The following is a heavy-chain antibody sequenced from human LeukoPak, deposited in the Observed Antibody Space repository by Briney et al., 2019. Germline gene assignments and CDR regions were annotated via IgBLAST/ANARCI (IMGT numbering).Heavy chain of an antibody. J-gene: IGHJ4*02. Sequence: GGSLRLFCAVSGFPFSRYSMAWVRQAPGRGLDWVSTVGGRGGPRTFYADSVKGRFTVSRDNSRDTVYLQMNNLGADDTAVYFCAREGLLGGYFFDLWGQGVPVTVSS. CDR2: VGGRGGPRT. CDR3: AREGLLGGYFFDL. V-gene: IGHV3-23*01. D-gene: IGHD2-8*02. CDR1: GFPFSRYS.